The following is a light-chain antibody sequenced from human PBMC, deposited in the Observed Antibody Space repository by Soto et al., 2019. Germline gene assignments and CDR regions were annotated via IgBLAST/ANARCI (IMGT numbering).Light chain of an antibody. CDR1: QSLLHSNGYYY. CDR3: MQALQTPRT. Sequence: DIVMTQSPLSLPVTPGEPASISCRSSQSLLHSNGYYYLDWYLQKPGQSPQLLIYLGSNRASGVPDRFSGSGSGTDFTLKISRVEAEDVGVYYCMQALQTPRTFGRGTKVEIK. CDR2: LGS. V-gene: IGKV2-28*01. J-gene: IGKJ1*01.